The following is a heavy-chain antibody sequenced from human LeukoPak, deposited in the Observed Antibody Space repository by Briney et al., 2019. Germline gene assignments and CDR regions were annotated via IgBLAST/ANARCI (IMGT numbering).Heavy chain of an antibody. V-gene: IGHV3-30*18. CDR2: ISYGGSNE. J-gene: IGHJ4*02. CDR3: AKGGYYGSGSYNFDY. D-gene: IGHD3-10*01. Sequence: GGSLRLSCVASGFALSGYWMSWVRQAPGKGLEWVAVISYGGSNEYYADSVKGRFTISRDNSKNTLYLQMNSLRAEDTALDYCAKGGYYGSGSYNFDYWGQGTLVTVSS. CDR1: GFALSGYW.